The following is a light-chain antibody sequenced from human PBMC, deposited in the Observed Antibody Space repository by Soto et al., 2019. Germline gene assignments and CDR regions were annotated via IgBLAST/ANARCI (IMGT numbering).Light chain of an antibody. V-gene: IGLV1-51*01. CDR1: SSNIGNNY. CDR2: DNN. CDR3: GTWDSRLSAGVV. Sequence: QSVLTQPPSVSAAPGQKVTISCSGSSSNIGNNYVSWYQQLRGTAPKLLIYDNNKRPSGIPDRFSGSKSGTSATLGITGLQTGDEADYYCGTWDSRLSAGVVFGGGTK. J-gene: IGLJ2*01.